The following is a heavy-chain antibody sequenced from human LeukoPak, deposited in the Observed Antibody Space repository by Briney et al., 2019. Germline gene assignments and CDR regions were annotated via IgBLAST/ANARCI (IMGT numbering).Heavy chain of an antibody. CDR2: IYHSGST. V-gene: IGHV4-30-2*01. J-gene: IGHJ6*02. D-gene: IGHD5-18*01. CDR3: ARALVGTAMGASYYYYGMDV. CDR1: GGSISSGGYY. Sequence: ASQTLSLTCTVSGGSISSGGYYWSWIRQPPGKGLEWIGYIYHSGSTYYNPSLKSRVTISVDTSKNQFSLKLSSVTAADTAVYYCARALVGTAMGASYYYYGMDVWGQGTTVTVSS.